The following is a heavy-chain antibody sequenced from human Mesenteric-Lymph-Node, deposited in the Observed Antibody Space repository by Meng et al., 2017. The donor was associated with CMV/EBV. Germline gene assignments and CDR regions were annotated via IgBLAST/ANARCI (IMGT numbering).Heavy chain of an antibody. CDR3: ARRGLNYGFDY. D-gene: IGHD5-24*01. J-gene: IGHJ4*02. CDR2: INPNTGGT. V-gene: IGHV1-2*02. CDR1: GCTFTNYY. Sequence: ASVKVSCKTSGCTFTNYYMNWVRQAPGQGLEWMGWINPNTGGTNYAQKLQGRVTLTRDTSISTVYMELSRLRSDDTAVYYCARRGLNYGFDYWGQGTLVTVSS.